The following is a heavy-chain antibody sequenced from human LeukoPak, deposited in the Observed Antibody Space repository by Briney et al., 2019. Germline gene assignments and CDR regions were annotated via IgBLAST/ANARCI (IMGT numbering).Heavy chain of an antibody. Sequence: PSETLSLACAVYGGSFSGYYWSWIRQPPGKGLEWIGEINHSGSTNYNPSLKSRVTISVDTSKNQFSLKLSSVTAADTAVYYCARNSGSPPLYYFDYWGQGTLVTVSS. CDR2: INHSGST. J-gene: IGHJ4*02. CDR3: ARNSGSPPLYYFDY. D-gene: IGHD1-26*01. CDR1: GGSFSGYY. V-gene: IGHV4-34*01.